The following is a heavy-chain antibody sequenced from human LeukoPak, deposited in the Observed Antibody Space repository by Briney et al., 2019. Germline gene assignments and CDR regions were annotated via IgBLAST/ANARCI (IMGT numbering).Heavy chain of an antibody. CDR2: IYYSGST. Sequence: SETLSLTCTVSGDSISSDAFYWSWVRQHPGKGLEWIGYIYYSGSTSYNPSLKSRPTISVDTSKNQFSLKPRSVTAADTAVYYCARGVSVYYDSSGYYYFDYWGQGTLVTVSS. J-gene: IGHJ4*02. CDR1: GDSISSDAFY. CDR3: ARGVSVYYDSSGYYYFDY. V-gene: IGHV4-31*03. D-gene: IGHD3-22*01.